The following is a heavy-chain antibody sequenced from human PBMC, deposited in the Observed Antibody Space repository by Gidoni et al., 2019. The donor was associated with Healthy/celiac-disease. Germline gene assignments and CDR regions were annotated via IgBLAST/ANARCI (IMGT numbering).Heavy chain of an antibody. J-gene: IGHJ4*02. CDR1: GGSFSGYY. CDR3: ARFLRGRTKFFDY. CDR2: INHSGST. D-gene: IGHD3-16*01. Sequence: QVQLQQWGAGLLKPSETLSLTCAVYGGSFSGYYWSWIRQPPGKGLEWIGAINHSGSTNYNPSLKSRVTISVDTSKNQFSLKLSSVTAADTAVYYCARFLRGRTKFFDYWGQGTLVTVSS. V-gene: IGHV4-34*01.